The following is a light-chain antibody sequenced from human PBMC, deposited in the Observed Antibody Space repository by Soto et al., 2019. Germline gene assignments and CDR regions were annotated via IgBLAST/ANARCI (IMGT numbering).Light chain of an antibody. J-gene: IGKJ5*01. CDR2: GAS. CDR3: QQYDNSPIT. Sequence: IVMTQSPDTLYVTPGKRTPLPCRASQSVRTNLAWYQQKPGQAPRILIYGASSRETGIPDRVSGPGSETEFTLTISRLEPEDFEVDYCQQYDNSPITFGQGTRLEIK. V-gene: IGKV3-20*01. CDR1: QSVRTN.